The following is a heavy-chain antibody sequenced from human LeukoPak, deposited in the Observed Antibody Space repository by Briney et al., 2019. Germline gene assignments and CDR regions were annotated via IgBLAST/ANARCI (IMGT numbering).Heavy chain of an antibody. V-gene: IGHV4-59*01. J-gene: IGHJ4*02. CDR3: AREPLRFLEGPLFDY. D-gene: IGHD3-3*01. Sequence: SETLSLTCTVSGGSISSYYWSWIRQPPGKGLEWIGYIYYSGSTNCNPSLKSRVTISVDTSKNQFSLKLSSVTAADTAVYYCAREPLRFLEGPLFDYWGQGTLVTVSS. CDR2: IYYSGST. CDR1: GGSISSYY.